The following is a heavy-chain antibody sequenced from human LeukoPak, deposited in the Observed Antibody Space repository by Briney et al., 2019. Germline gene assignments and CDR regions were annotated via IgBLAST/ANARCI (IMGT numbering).Heavy chain of an antibody. CDR2: VYHSGST. CDR3: ARASSSPPRLKGYYYYGMDV. Sequence: SETLSLTCSVSGGSVTNGDYYWSWIRQQPGKGLEWIGNVYHSGSTNYNPSLKSRLTLSIDTSMRQFSLRLNSVTAADTAVYYCARASSSPPRLKGYYYYGMDVWGQGTTVTVSS. CDR1: GGSVTNGDYY. V-gene: IGHV4-31*02. J-gene: IGHJ6*02. D-gene: IGHD6-13*01.